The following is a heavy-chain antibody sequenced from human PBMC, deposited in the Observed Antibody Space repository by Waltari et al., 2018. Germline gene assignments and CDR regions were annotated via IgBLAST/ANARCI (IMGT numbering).Heavy chain of an antibody. V-gene: IGHV4-39*02. CDR3: ARDRYYYGSGSSNYFDY. D-gene: IGHD3-10*01. Sequence: QLQLQESGPGLVKPSETLSLTCTVSGGSISSSSYYWGWIRQPPGKGLEWIGSIYYSGRPYYNPSLKSRVTISVDTSKNQFSLKLSSVTAADTAVYYCARDRYYYGSGSSNYFDYWGQGTLVTVSS. CDR2: IYYSGRP. J-gene: IGHJ4*02. CDR1: GGSISSSSYY.